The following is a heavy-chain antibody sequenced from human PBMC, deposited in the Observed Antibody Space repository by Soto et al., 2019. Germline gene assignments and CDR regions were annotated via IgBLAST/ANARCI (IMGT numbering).Heavy chain of an antibody. CDR3: ARETLSYGYALDV. J-gene: IGHJ6*02. D-gene: IGHD3-16*01. CDR2: ITWNGGNT. V-gene: IGHV3-43*01. CDR1: GFTFSSYG. Sequence: EGSLRLSCAASGFTFSSYGMHWFRQAPVNGLEWVSLITWNGGNTYYADSVKGRFTISRDGTTKSLSLQMTSLKREDTGLYYCARETLSYGYALDVWGQATTVTVSS.